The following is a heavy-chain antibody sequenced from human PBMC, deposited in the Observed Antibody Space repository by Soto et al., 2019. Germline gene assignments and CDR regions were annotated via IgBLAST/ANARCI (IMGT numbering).Heavy chain of an antibody. D-gene: IGHD2-15*01. J-gene: IGHJ4*02. Sequence: QVQLVQSGAEVKKPGSSVKVSCKASGGTFSSYAISWVRQAPGQGLEWMGGIIPIFGTANYAQKFQGRVTITADKSTSTAYMELSSLRSEDTAVYYCARVGYCSGGSCYWRGPFDYWGQGTLVTVSS. V-gene: IGHV1-69*06. CDR3: ARVGYCSGGSCYWRGPFDY. CDR2: IIPIFGTA. CDR1: GGTFSSYA.